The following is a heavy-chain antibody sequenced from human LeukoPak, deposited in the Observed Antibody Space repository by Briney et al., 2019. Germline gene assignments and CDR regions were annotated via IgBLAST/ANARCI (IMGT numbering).Heavy chain of an antibody. V-gene: IGHV3-21*01. CDR1: GFTFSSYS. J-gene: IGHJ2*01. CDR2: ISSSSSYI. D-gene: IGHD1-26*01. CDR3: ARAGSGSYADWYFDL. Sequence: GGSLRLSCAASGFTFSSYSMNWVRQAPGKGLEWVSSISSSSSYIYYADSVKGRFTISRDNAKHSLYLQMNSLRAEDTAVYYCARAGSGSYADWYFDLWGRGTLVTVSS.